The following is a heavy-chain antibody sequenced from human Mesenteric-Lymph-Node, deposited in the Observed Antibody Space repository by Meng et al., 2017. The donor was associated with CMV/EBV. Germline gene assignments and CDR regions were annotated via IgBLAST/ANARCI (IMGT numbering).Heavy chain of an antibody. CDR1: SISIADYH. D-gene: IGHD2-2*01. J-gene: IGHJ1*01. Sequence: SISIADYHCSLFRPPPWKGLAWIGSIYYSGSTSYNPSLKSRVTISVDTSKNQFSLKLTSVTAADPAVYYCARVHCSSTRCYFWGYFQHWGQGTLVTVSS. CDR3: ARVHCSSTRCYFWGYFQH. V-gene: IGHV4-30-4*08. CDR2: IYYSGST.